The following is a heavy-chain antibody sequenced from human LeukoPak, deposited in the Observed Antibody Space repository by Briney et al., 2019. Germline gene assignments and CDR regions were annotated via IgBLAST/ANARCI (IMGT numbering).Heavy chain of an antibody. V-gene: IGHV3-49*04. CDR2: IRTKDYGGTP. CDR1: GFTLRDHT. D-gene: IGHD2-2*01. Sequence: GRSLRLSCTVAGFTLRDHTLTWVRQAPGKGLEWVGFIRTKDYGGTPEYAASVKGRFTISRDDSKNIAYLQMSSLKIEDTAVYFCTRGKLGYCYGTSCYLDYWGPGTLVTVSS. CDR3: TRGKLGYCYGTSCYLDY. J-gene: IGHJ4*02.